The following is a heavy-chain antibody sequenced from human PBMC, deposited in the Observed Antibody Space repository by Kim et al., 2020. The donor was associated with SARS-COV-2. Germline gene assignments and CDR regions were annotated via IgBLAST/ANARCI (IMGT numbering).Heavy chain of an antibody. J-gene: IGHJ6*02. CDR2: INVGNGNT. D-gene: IGHD6-13*01. CDR3: ARSPQQLVLKRYYYYYGMDV. V-gene: IGHV1-3*01. CDR1: GYTFSSYA. Sequence: ASVKVSCKASGYTFSSYAMHWVRQAPGQRLEWMGWINVGNGNTKYSQNFQGRVTITRDTSASTAYMELSSLRSEDTAVYYCARSPQQLVLKRYYYYYGMDVWGQGTTVTVS.